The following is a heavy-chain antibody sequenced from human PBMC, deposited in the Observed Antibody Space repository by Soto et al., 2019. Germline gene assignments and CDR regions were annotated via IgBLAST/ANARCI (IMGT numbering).Heavy chain of an antibody. D-gene: IGHD6-19*01. CDR3: ARAMGTDGWSNHPFAI. CDR2: ILYDGNKK. V-gene: IGHV3-30*03. Sequence: GGSLRLSCSASGFIFSDYAMHWVRQAPGKGMEWVAVILYDGNKKYYADSVKGRFTISRDNAKNSVFLQMNGLRVEDTAVYFCARAMGTDGWSNHPFAIWGQGTMVTGSS. CDR1: GFIFSDYA. J-gene: IGHJ3*02.